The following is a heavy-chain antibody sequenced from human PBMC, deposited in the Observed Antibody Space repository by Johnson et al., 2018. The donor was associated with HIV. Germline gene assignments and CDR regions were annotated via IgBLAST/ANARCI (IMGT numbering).Heavy chain of an antibody. CDR1: GFTFSSYG. D-gene: IGHD5-12*01. CDR2: IQYDGSNK. Sequence: QVQLVESGGGVVQPGRSLRLSCAASGFTFSSYGMHWVRQAPGKGLEWVAFIQYDGSNKYYADSVKGRFTISRDNSKNTLYLQMNSLRAEDTAVYYCAKPNSGYARRLGAFDIWGQGTMVTVSS. V-gene: IGHV3-30*02. J-gene: IGHJ3*02. CDR3: AKPNSGYARRLGAFDI.